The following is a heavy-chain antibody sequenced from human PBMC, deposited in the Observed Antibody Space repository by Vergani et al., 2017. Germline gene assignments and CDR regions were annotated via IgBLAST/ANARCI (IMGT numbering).Heavy chain of an antibody. CDR1: GFTFSSYG. CDR2: IWYDGSNK. D-gene: IGHD2-2*01. Sequence: VQLLESGGGLVQPGGSLRLSCAASGFTFSSYGMHWVRQAPGKGLEWVAVIWYDGSNKYYADSVKGRFTISRDNSKNTLYLQMNSLRAEDTAVYYCGDIVVVPAAPTPGGYMDVWGKGP. CDR3: GDIVVVPAAPTPGGYMDV. J-gene: IGHJ6*03. V-gene: IGHV3-33*01.